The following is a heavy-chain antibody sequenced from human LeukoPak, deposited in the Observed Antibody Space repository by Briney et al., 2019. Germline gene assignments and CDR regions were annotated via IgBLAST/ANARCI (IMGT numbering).Heavy chain of an antibody. J-gene: IGHJ5*02. CDR3: ARRFKNCSSTSCYFWFDP. CDR1: GGSISSYY. V-gene: IGHV4-59*01. D-gene: IGHD2-2*01. Sequence: PSETLSLTCTVSGGSISSYYWSWIRQPPGKGLEWIGYIYYSGSTNYNPSLKSRVTISVDTSKNQFSLELSSVTAADTAVYYCARRFKNCSSTSCYFWFDPWGQGTLVTVSS. CDR2: IYYSGST.